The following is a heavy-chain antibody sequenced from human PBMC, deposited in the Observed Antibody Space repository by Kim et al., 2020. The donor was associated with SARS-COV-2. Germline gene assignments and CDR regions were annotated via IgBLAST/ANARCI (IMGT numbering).Heavy chain of an antibody. Sequence: SETLSLTCAVYGGSFSGYYWSWIRQPPGKGLEWIGEINHSGSTNYNPSLKSRVTISVDTSKNQFSLKLSSVTAADTAVYYCALCTYYDSSGYYYNYYYYGMDVWGQGTTVTVSS. J-gene: IGHJ6*02. D-gene: IGHD3-22*01. V-gene: IGHV4-34*01. CDR2: INHSGST. CDR1: GGSFSGYY. CDR3: ALCTYYDSSGYYYNYYYYGMDV.